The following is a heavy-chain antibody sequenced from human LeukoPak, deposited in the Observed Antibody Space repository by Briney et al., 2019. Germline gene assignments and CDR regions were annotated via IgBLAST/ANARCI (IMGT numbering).Heavy chain of an antibody. J-gene: IGHJ4*02. CDR2: SYYSGST. Sequence: SETLSLTCTVSGGSISSSHWWSWVRQPPGKGLEWMGYSYYSGSTYYNPSLKSRVIISVDTSRNQFSLRLSSVTAADTAVYYCARVGFYDGSGSYYFDYWGQGTLVTVSS. CDR1: GGSISSSHW. CDR3: ARVGFYDGSGSYYFDY. D-gene: IGHD3-10*01. V-gene: IGHV4-30-4*01.